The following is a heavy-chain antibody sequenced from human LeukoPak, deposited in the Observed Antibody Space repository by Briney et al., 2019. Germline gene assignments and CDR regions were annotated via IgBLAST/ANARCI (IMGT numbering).Heavy chain of an antibody. D-gene: IGHD5-18*01. CDR2: ISSSGSTI. Sequence: GGSLRLSCVASGFTFRSYSMNWVRQAPGKGLEWVSYISSSGSTIYYADAVKGRFTISRDNAKNSLYLQMSSLRDEDTAVYYCATVAMEDWYFDLWGHGTLVTVSS. V-gene: IGHV3-48*02. J-gene: IGHJ2*01. CDR3: ATVAMEDWYFDL. CDR1: GFTFRSYS.